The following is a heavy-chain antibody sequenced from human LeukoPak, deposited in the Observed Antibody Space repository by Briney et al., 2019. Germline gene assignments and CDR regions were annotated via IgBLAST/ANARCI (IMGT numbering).Heavy chain of an antibody. CDR2: IYYSGST. Sequence: SETLSLTCAVYGGSFSGYYWSWIRQPPGKGLEWIGYIYYSGSTNYNPSLKSRVTISVDTSKNQFSLKLSSVTAADTAVYYCARVIYCSGGSCYHRYFDYWGQGTLVTVSS. CDR1: GGSFSGYY. CDR3: ARVIYCSGGSCYHRYFDY. V-gene: IGHV4-59*01. J-gene: IGHJ4*02. D-gene: IGHD2-15*01.